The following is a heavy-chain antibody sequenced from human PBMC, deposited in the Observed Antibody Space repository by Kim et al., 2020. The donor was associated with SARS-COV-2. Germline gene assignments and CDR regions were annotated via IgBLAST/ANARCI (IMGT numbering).Heavy chain of an antibody. D-gene: IGHD3-10*01. CDR1: GGSISSYY. CDR2: IYYSGST. J-gene: IGHJ5*02. V-gene: IGHV4-59*01. CDR3: ARGQHKTYYYGSGSYLIWFDP. Sequence: SETLSLTCTVSGGSISSYYWSWIRQPPGKGLEWIGYIYYSGSTNYNPSLKSRVTISVDTSKNQFSLKLSSVTAADTAVYYCARGQHKTYYYGSGSYLIWFDPWGQGTLVTVSS.